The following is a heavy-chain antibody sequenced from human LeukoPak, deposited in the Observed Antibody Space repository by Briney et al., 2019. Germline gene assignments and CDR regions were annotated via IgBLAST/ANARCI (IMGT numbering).Heavy chain of an antibody. CDR2: IYYSGST. CDR3: ARGFAYGDTGSFDY. D-gene: IGHD4-17*01. J-gene: IGHJ4*02. V-gene: IGHV4-59*01. CDR1: GGSISSYY. Sequence: SETLSLTCTVSGGSISSYYWSWIRQPPGKGREWIGYIYYSGSTTYNPSLKSRVTISVDTSKNQFSLKLNSVTAADTAMCYCARGFAYGDTGSFDYWGQGTLVTVSS.